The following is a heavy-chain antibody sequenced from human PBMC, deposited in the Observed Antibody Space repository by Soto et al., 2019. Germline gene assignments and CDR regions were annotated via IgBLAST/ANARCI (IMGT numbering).Heavy chain of an antibody. J-gene: IGHJ1*01. CDR1: GYTFTGYA. CDR2: ISAYSGHT. V-gene: IGHV1-18*01. Sequence: QVQLVQSGTEVKRPGASVTISCKASGYTFTGYAFSWVRQAPGQGLEWMGWISAYSGHTIYSQKFQGRVTMTTDPATTTTSMEVRTLGSEDTAVDFCARCSKDYGDDGLAGKYWGQGTRVTVSS. CDR3: ARCSKDYGDDGLAGKY. D-gene: IGHD4-17*01.